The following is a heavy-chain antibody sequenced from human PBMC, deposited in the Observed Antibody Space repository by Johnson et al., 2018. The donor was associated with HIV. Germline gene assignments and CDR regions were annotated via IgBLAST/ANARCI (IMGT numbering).Heavy chain of an antibody. CDR1: GSTFSDYY. J-gene: IGHJ3*02. D-gene: IGHD5-18*01. CDR2: ISYDGSNK. CDR3: AKVMHGYSYGYMNHDAFDI. V-gene: IGHV3-30*18. Sequence: VHLVESGGDLVKAGGSLRLSCAASGSTFSDYYMSWIRQAPGKGLEWVAVISYDGSNKYYTDSVKGRFTISRDNSKNTLYLQMNSLRAEDTAFYYCAKVMHGYSYGYMNHDAFDIWGQGTMVTVSS.